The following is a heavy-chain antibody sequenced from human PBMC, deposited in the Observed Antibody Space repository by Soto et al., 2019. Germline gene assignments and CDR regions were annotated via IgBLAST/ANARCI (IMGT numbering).Heavy chain of an antibody. V-gene: IGHV1-2*02. CDR3: ARVIIAARFRGGFDP. D-gene: IGHD6-6*01. Sequence: QVQLVQSGAEVKKPGASVKVSCKASGYTFTDYYLHWVRQAPGQGLEWMGWINPNSGGTNYAQKFQGRVTMTRDTSTSTVYMELSSLRSEDTAVYYCARVIIAARFRGGFDPWGQGTLVTVSS. CDR1: GYTFTDYY. CDR2: INPNSGGT. J-gene: IGHJ5*02.